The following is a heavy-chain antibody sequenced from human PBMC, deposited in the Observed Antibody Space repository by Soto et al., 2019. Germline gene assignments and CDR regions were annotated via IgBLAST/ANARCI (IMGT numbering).Heavy chain of an antibody. V-gene: IGHV3-23*01. CDR1: GFTFSSYA. CDR2: ISGSGGST. CDR3: AKPPNYGDYPRYFDY. J-gene: IGHJ4*02. Sequence: GGSLRLSCAASGFTFSSYAMSWVRQAPGKGLEWVSAISGSGGSTYYADSVKGRFTISRDNSKNTLYLQMNSLRAEDTAVYYCAKPPNYGDYPRYFDYWGQGTLVTVSS. D-gene: IGHD4-17*01.